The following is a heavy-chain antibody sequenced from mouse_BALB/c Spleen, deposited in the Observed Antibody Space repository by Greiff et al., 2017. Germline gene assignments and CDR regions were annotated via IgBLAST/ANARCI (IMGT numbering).Heavy chain of an antibody. CDR3: ARILAHAMDY. J-gene: IGHJ4*01. CDR2: INPSSGYT. V-gene: IGHV1-4*02. CDR1: GYTFTSYT. Sequence: QVQLKESAAELARPGASVKMSCKASGYTFTSYTMHWVKQRPGQGLEWIGYINPSSGYTEYNQKFKDKTTLTADKSSSTAYMQLSSLTSEDSAVYYCARILAHAMDYWGQGTSVTVSS.